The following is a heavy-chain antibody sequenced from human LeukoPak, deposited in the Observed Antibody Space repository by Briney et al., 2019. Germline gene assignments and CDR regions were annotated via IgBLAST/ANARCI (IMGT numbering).Heavy chain of an antibody. J-gene: IGHJ3*02. CDR3: ARGWNYMDI. D-gene: IGHD1-7*01. CDR1: GGSISSYH. Sequence: SETLSLTCTVSGGSISSYHWNWIRQPAGKGLEWIGRIYSSGDTNYSPSLKSRVTMSVDTSKNQFSLKLSSVTAADTAVYYCARGWNYMDIWGQGTTVTVSS. CDR2: IYSSGDT. V-gene: IGHV4-4*07.